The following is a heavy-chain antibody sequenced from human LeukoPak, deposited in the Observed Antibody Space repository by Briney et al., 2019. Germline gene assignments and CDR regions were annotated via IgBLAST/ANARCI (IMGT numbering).Heavy chain of an antibody. Sequence: GGSLRLSCAASGFTFSSYGMHWVRQAPGTGLEWVAVISYDGSNKHYADSVKGRSTISRDNSKNTLSLQMNSLRAEDTAVYYCAKGGKSSSGWYNRYFDYWGQGTLVTVSS. CDR3: AKGGKSSSGWYNRYFDY. CDR1: GFTFSSYG. V-gene: IGHV3-30*18. D-gene: IGHD6-19*01. CDR2: ISYDGSNK. J-gene: IGHJ4*02.